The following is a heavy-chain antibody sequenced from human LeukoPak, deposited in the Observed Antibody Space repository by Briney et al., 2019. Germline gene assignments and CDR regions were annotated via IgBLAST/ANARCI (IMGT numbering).Heavy chain of an antibody. D-gene: IGHD3-10*01. CDR2: ISSSSSYI. V-gene: IGHV3-21*04. CDR1: GFTFSSYS. J-gene: IGHJ4*02. CDR3: AKGYGSGSYYFPWYFDY. Sequence: GGSLRLSCAASGFTFSSYSMNWVRQAPGKGLEWVSSISSSSSYIYYADSVKGRFTISRDNAKNSLYLQMNSLRAEDTAVYYCAKGYGSGSYYFPWYFDYWGQGTLVTVSS.